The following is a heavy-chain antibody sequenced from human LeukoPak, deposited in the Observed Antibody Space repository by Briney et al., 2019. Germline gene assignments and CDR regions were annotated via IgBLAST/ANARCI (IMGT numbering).Heavy chain of an antibody. CDR1: GGSFSGYY. D-gene: IGHD6-13*01. Sequence: PSETLSLTCAVSGGSFSGYYWSWIRQPPGKGLEWIGEINHSGSTNYNPSLKSRVTISVDTSKNQFSLKLSSVTAADMAVYYCVAAAAGFDYWGQGTLVTVSS. CDR2: INHSGST. J-gene: IGHJ4*02. CDR3: VAAAAGFDY. V-gene: IGHV4-34*01.